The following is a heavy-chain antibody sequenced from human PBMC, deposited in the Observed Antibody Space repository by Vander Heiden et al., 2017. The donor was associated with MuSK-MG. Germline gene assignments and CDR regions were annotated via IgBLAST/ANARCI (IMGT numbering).Heavy chain of an antibody. V-gene: IGHV3-23*01. CDR2: ISGSGGST. CDR1: GFTFSSYA. J-gene: IGHJ4*02. CDR3: AKEGLYYDFWSGPSNFDH. D-gene: IGHD3-3*01. Sequence: EVQLLESGGGLVQPGGSLRLSCAASGFTFSSYAMSWVRQAPGKGLEWVSAISGSGGSTYYADSVKGRFTISRDNSKNTLYLQMNSLRAEDTAVYYCAKEGLYYDFWSGPSNFDHWGQGTLVTVSS.